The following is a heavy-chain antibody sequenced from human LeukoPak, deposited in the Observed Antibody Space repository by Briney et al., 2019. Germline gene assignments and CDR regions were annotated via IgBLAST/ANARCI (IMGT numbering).Heavy chain of an antibody. CDR1: GGSFSGYY. J-gene: IGHJ6*03. CDR3: ARGRQDVTMIVVVMTAVSYYLDV. CDR2: MNPSGST. Sequence: SETLSLTCAVYGGSFSGYYWTWIRQTPEKGLEWIGEMNPSGSTSYNPSLKRRVTISVDTSKNQFSLKLSSVTAADTAVYYCARGRQDVTMIVVVMTAVSYYLDVWGKGTTVTVS. D-gene: IGHD3-22*01. V-gene: IGHV4-34*01.